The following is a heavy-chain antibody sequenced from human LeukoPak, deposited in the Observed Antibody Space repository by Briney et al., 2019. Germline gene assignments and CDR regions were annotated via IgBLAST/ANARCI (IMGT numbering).Heavy chain of an antibody. CDR1: GGSISSGGYY. Sequence: PSETLSLTCTVSGGSISSGGYYWSWIRQHPGKGLEWIGYIYYSGSTYYNPSLKSRVTISVDTSKNQFSLKLSSVTAADTAVYYCARDGIIVGATVAPAYWGQGTLVTVSS. CDR3: ARDGIIVGATVAPAY. CDR2: IYYSGST. V-gene: IGHV4-31*03. D-gene: IGHD1-26*01. J-gene: IGHJ4*02.